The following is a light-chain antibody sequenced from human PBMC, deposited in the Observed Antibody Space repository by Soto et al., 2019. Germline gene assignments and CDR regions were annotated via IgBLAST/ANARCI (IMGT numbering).Light chain of an antibody. J-gene: IGLJ2*01. V-gene: IGLV2-14*03. CDR2: DVN. Sequence: QSALTQPASVSGSPGQSITISCTGTSSDIGAYNFVSWYQQHPGKAPKLMLYDVNIRPSGVSNRFSGSKSGNTASLTLSGLQAEDEADYYCTSCTASTTMIFGGGTKVTVL. CDR3: TSCTASTTMI. CDR1: SSDIGAYNF.